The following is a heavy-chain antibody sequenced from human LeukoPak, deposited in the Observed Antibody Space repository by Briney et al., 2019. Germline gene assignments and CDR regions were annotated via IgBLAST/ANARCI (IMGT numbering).Heavy chain of an antibody. Sequence: GGSLRLSCAASGFTFSSYSMNWVRQAPGKGLEWVSSISSSSSYIYYADSVKGRFTISRDNAKNSLYLQMNSLRAEDTAVYYCARRLGGGYYYYMDVWGKGTTVTVSS. CDR2: ISSSSSYI. V-gene: IGHV3-21*01. CDR3: ARRLGGGYYYYMDV. J-gene: IGHJ6*03. CDR1: GFTFSSYS. D-gene: IGHD3-16*01.